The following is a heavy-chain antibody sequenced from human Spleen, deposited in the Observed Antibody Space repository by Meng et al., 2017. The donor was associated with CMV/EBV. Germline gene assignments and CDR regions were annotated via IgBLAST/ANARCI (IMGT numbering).Heavy chain of an antibody. Sequence: SETLSLTCAGYGGSFNDAFWTWLRQPPGKGLQWIGETSHGGTSNYNPSLKSRVSLSVETSKKQFSLRLTSVTAADTAFYYCARVPARFWSGYLDYWSQGTLVTVSS. D-gene: IGHD3-3*01. CDR1: GGSFNDAF. V-gene: IGHV4-34*01. CDR3: ARVPARFWSGYLDY. CDR2: TSHGGTS. J-gene: IGHJ4*02.